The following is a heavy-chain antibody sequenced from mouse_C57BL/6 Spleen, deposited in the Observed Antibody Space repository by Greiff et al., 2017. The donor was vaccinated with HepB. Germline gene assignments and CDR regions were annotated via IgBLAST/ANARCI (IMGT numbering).Heavy chain of an antibody. Sequence: VQLQQSGPELVKPGASVKISCKASGYAFSSSWMNWVKQRPGKGLEWIGRIYPGDGDTNYNGKFKGKATLTADKSSSTAYMQLSSLTSEDSAVYFCASFYGNSPFDYWGQGTTLTVSS. V-gene: IGHV1-82*01. CDR3: ASFYGNSPFDY. J-gene: IGHJ2*01. D-gene: IGHD2-1*01. CDR2: IYPGDGDT. CDR1: GYAFSSSW.